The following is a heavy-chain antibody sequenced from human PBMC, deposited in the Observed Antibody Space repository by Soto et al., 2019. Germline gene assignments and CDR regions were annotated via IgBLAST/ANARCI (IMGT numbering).Heavy chain of an antibody. J-gene: IGHJ6*02. CDR1: GYSFTTYW. CDR2: IYPGDSDV. Sequence: GESLKISCKGSGYSFTTYWIVWVRQMPGIGLEWMGIIYPGDSDVRYSPSFQGQVTISADKSISTAYLQWSSLKASDTAMYYCAREGSDMHKGYGMDVWGQGTTVTVSS. CDR3: AREGSDMHKGYGMDV. D-gene: IGHD2-15*01. V-gene: IGHV5-51*01.